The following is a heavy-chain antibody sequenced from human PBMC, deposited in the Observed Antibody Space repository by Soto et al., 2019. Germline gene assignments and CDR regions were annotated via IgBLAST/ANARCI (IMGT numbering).Heavy chain of an antibody. J-gene: IGHJ5*02. CDR2: VYYSGST. CDR3: ARLTSRRSTASHGRRNWLDP. D-gene: IGHD4-17*01. V-gene: IGHV4-39*01. Sequence: SETLSLTCSLSGDSITWASCYWGWIRQPPGKGLEWVGDVYYSGSTYYNPSLKRQLTMSIDTSKRQFSLKMSSVTAADTGVYDCARLTSRRSTASHGRRNWLDPWGQGTLVTVSS. CDR1: GDSITWASCY.